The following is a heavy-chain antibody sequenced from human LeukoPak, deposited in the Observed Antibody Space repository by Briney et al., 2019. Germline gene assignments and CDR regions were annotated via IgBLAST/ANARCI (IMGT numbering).Heavy chain of an antibody. CDR3: ARVGYCGGDCYIFDY. D-gene: IGHD2-21*02. V-gene: IGHV4-59*01. Sequence: SETLSHTRIVSAGSLPSYQWSSMRPPPGKGVEWIGYIYYSGSTNYNSSLKSRVTISVDTSKNQFSLTLSSVTAADTAVYCCARVGYCGGDCYIFDYWGQGTLVTVSS. CDR2: IYYSGST. CDR1: AGSLPSYQ. J-gene: IGHJ4*02.